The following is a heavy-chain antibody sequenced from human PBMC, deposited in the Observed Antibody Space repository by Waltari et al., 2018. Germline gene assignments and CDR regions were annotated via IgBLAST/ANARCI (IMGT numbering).Heavy chain of an antibody. CDR1: GFTFSSYE. V-gene: IGHV3-48*03. Sequence: EVQLVESGGGLVQPGGSLRLSCAASGFTFSSYEMNWVRQAPGKGLEWVSYISSSGSTIYYADSVKGRFTISRDNAKNSLYLQMNSLRAEDTAVYYCARESPYYAFDIWGQGTMVTVSS. CDR3: ARESPYYAFDI. J-gene: IGHJ3*02. D-gene: IGHD3-10*01. CDR2: ISSSGSTI.